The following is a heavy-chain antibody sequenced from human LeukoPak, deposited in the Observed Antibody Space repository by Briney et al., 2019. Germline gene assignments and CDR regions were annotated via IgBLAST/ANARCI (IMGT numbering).Heavy chain of an antibody. CDR3: SRQVDGGGFYFSSYYMAV. CDR2: ISGSGTI. D-gene: IGHD3-16*01. Sequence: GGSLSLSCAASGFNFISYEMNWVRQAPGKGLEWISYISGSGTIYYAESVKGRFTISRDDGKSELYLQMNSLRAEDTATYCCSRQVDGGGFYFSSYYMAVGERGPTVTVPS. V-gene: IGHV3-48*03. J-gene: IGHJ6*03. CDR1: GFNFISYE.